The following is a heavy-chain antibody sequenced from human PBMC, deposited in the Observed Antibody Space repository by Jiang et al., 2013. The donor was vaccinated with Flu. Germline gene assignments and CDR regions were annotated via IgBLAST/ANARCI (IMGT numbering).Heavy chain of an antibody. Sequence: SGGSISSGSYYWSWIRQPAGKGLEWIGRIYTSGSTNYNPSLKSRVTISVDTSKNQFSLKLSSVTAADTAVYYCARDSLSQESYCSSTSCYTRRYFDLWGRGTLVTVSS. V-gene: IGHV4-61*02. CDR1: GGSISSGSYY. CDR2: IYTSGST. J-gene: IGHJ2*01. D-gene: IGHD2-2*02. CDR3: ARDSLSQESYCSSTSCYTRRYFDL.